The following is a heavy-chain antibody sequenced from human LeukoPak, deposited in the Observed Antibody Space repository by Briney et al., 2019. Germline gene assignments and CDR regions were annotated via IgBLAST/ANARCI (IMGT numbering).Heavy chain of an antibody. CDR2: ISAYNGNT. CDR1: GYTFTSYG. V-gene: IGHV1-18*01. CDR3: ARDRDYSNYEGYYYMDV. D-gene: IGHD4-11*01. J-gene: IGHJ6*03. Sequence: ASVKVSCKASGYTFTSYGISWVRQAPGQGLEWMGWISAYNGNTNYAQKLQGRVTMTTDTSTSTAYMELSRLRSDDTAVYYCARDRDYSNYEGYYYMDVWGKGTTVTVSS.